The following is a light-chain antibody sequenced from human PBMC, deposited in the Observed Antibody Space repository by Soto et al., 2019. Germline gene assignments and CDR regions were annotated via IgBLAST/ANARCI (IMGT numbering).Light chain of an antibody. CDR2: DVS. CDR3: GSYTSSNTVV. Sequence: QSALTQPASVSASPGQSITISCTGTSSDVGGYNHVSWYQQHPGKVPKVMIFDVSNRPSGVPNRFSGSKSGNTASLTISGLQAEDEADYYCGSYTSSNTVVFGGGTKAHRP. V-gene: IGLV2-14*01. CDR1: SSDVGGYNH. J-gene: IGLJ2*01.